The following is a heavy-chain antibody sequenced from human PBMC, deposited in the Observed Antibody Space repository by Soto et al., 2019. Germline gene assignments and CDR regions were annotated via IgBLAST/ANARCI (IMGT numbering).Heavy chain of an antibody. Sequence: EVQLVESGGGLVQPGGSLRLSCAASGFTFNNYYMVWVRQAPGGGLEWVANINQDGSAKYYVDSVKGRFTISRDNAKSSLYLQINSLSAEDTATYYCGRGFGGTHWGQGSLVTVSS. CDR1: GFTFNNYY. D-gene: IGHD2-15*01. CDR2: INQDGSAK. J-gene: IGHJ4*02. CDR3: GRGFGGTH. V-gene: IGHV3-7*05.